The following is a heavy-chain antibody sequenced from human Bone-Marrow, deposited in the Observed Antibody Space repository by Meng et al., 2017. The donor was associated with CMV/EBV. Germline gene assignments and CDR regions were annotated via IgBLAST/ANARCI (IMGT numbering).Heavy chain of an antibody. V-gene: IGHV3-7*01. D-gene: IGHD6-13*01. CDR3: ARDRGYSSSSRLNY. J-gene: IGHJ4*02. CDR2: IKQDGSEK. Sequence: GESLKISCAASGFTFSSYWMSWVRQAPGKGMEWVANIKQDGSEKYYVDSVKGRFTISRDNAKNSLYLQMNSLRAEDTAVYYCARDRGYSSSSRLNYWGQGTLVTFSS. CDR1: GFTFSSYW.